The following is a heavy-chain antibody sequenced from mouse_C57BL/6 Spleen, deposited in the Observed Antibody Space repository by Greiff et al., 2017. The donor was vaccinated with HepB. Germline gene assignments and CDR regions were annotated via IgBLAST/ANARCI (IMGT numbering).Heavy chain of an antibody. CDR3: ARGPRLGQMDY. V-gene: IGHV1-82*01. D-gene: IGHD4-1*01. CDR1: GYAFSSSW. Sequence: VKLQESGPELVKPGASVKISCKASGYAFSSSWMNWVKQRPGKGLEWIGRIYPGDGDTNYNGKFKGKATLTADKSSSTAYMQLSSLTSEDSAVYFCARGPRLGQMDYWGQGTSVTVSS. J-gene: IGHJ4*01. CDR2: IYPGDGDT.